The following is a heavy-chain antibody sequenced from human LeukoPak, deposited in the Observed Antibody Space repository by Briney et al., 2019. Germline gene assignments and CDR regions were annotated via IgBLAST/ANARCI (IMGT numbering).Heavy chain of an antibody. D-gene: IGHD3-22*01. CDR3: ARASYYYDTTGLGAVDI. J-gene: IGHJ3*02. CDR1: GFTLSSYA. V-gene: IGHV3-23*01. CDR2: ISGSDGST. Sequence: GGSLRLSCAASGFTLSSYAMTWVRQAPDKGLEWVSAISGSDGSTYYADSVKGRFTISRDDSQNTLYLQMNSLSAEDTALYYCARASYYYDTTGLGAVDIWGQGTMVTVSS.